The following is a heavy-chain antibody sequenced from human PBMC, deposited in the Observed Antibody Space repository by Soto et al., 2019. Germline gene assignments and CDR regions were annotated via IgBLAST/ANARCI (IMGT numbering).Heavy chain of an antibody. CDR3: ARVSSSSSEVHYYYGMDV. J-gene: IGHJ6*02. CDR2: IIPIFGTA. Sequence: SVKVSCKASGGTFSSYAISWVRQAPGQGLEWMGGIIPIFGTANYAQKFQGRVTITADKSTSTAYTELSSLRSEDTAVYYCARVSSSSSEVHYYYGMDVWGQGTTVTVSS. V-gene: IGHV1-69*06. D-gene: IGHD6-6*01. CDR1: GGTFSSYA.